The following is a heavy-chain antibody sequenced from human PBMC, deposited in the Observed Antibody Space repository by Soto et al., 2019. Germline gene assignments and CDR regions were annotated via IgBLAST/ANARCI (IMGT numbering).Heavy chain of an antibody. Sequence: ASVTGSCKASGYTFTSYAMRWVRQAPGQRLEWMGWINAGNGNTKYSQKFQGRVTITRDTSASTAYMELSSLRSEDTAVYYCAKDPDYGDYDFDYWGQGTLVTVSS. J-gene: IGHJ4*02. D-gene: IGHD4-17*01. V-gene: IGHV1-3*01. CDR1: GYTFTSYA. CDR3: AKDPDYGDYDFDY. CDR2: INAGNGNT.